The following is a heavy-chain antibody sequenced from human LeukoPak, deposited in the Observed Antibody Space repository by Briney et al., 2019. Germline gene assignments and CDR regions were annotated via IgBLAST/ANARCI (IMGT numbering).Heavy chain of an antibody. CDR1: GFTFSSYW. D-gene: IGHD6-19*01. CDR3: ARDKYSSGWYVYFDL. J-gene: IGHJ2*01. V-gene: IGHV3-74*01. CDR2: INTDGSST. Sequence: PGGSLRPSCAASGFTFSSYWMHWVRQAPGKGLVWVSRINTDGSSTSYADSVKGRFTISRDNAKNTLYLQMNSLRAEDTAVYYCARDKYSSGWYVYFDLWGRGTLVTVSS.